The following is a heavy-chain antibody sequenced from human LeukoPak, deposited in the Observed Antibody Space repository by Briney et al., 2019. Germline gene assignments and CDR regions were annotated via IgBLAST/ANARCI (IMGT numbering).Heavy chain of an antibody. V-gene: IGHV3-30-3*01. CDR1: GFTFSSYA. CDR2: ISYDGSNK. Sequence: GGSLRLSCAASGFTFSSYAMHWVRQAPGKGLEWVAVISYDGSNKYCADSVKGRFTISRDNSKNTLYLQMNSLRAEDTAVYYCAREGFDPWGQGTLVTVSS. J-gene: IGHJ5*02. CDR3: AREGFDP.